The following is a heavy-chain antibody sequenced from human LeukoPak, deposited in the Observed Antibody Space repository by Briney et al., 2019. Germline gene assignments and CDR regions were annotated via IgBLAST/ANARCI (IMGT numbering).Heavy chain of an antibody. D-gene: IGHD3-10*01. CDR2: IYHGGST. Sequence: SETLSLTCAGSGASISSSNWWSWVRQPPGKGLEWIGEIYHGGSTNYNPSLKSRVTISVDKSKNQFSLKLSSVTAADTAVYYCARDIFLDGSGSYYNADYYYYMDVWGKGTTVTVSS. CDR1: GASISSSNW. CDR3: ARDIFLDGSGSYYNADYYYYMDV. V-gene: IGHV4-4*02. J-gene: IGHJ6*03.